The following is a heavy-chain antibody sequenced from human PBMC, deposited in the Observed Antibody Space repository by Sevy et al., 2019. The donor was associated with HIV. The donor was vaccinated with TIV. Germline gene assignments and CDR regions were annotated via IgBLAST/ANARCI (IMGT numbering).Heavy chain of an antibody. CDR3: ARDRYYDASGYYYYYYGMDV. J-gene: IGHJ6*02. Sequence: GESLRLSCAGSGLSVSDNYMNWVRQAPGKGLELVSVFYSDGRTYYADSVKGRFTISRDNSKNTLYLHMSNLRPEDTAVYYCARDRYYDASGYYYYYYGMDVWGQGTTVTVSS. CDR1: GLSVSDNY. CDR2: FYSDGRT. D-gene: IGHD3-22*01. V-gene: IGHV3-66*01.